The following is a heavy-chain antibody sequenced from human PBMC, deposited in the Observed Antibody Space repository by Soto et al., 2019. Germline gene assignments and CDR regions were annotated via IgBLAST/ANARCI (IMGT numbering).Heavy chain of an antibody. D-gene: IGHD1-26*01. J-gene: IGHJ6*02. Sequence: QVQLQASGPGLVKPSDTLSLTCTVSGDSIGTYNWGWIRQPPGKRLEWIGYIYSNGGTSYNPALYSRVIISADTSTKQFSLRLSSVTAADTAVYYCVRQGIGALHGLVDVWGQGTTVTVSS. CDR3: VRQGIGALHGLVDV. CDR1: GDSIGTYN. V-gene: IGHV4-59*08. CDR2: IYSNGGT.